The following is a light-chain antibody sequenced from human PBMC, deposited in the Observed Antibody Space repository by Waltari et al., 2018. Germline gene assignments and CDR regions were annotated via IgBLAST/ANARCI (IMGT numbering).Light chain of an antibody. V-gene: IGKV3-20*01. J-gene: IGKJ3*01. CDR3: QQYGSSPFT. Sequence: EIVLTQSPGTLSLSPGERATLSCRASQSVNSYLAWYQQKPGQAPRLLIYGASSMATGIPDRFSGSGSVTDFTLTISRLEPEDFAVYYCQQYGSSPFTFGPGTKVEIK. CDR1: QSVNSY. CDR2: GAS.